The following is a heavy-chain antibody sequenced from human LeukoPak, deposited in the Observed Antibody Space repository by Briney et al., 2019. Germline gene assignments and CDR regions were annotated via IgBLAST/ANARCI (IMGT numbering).Heavy chain of an antibody. D-gene: IGHD6-6*01. Sequence: GGSLRLSCAASGFTFSSYAMHWVRQAPGKGLECVSYISSSSSTIYYADSVKGRFTISRDNAKNSLYLQMNSLRAEDTAVYYCARGGTARPLDYWGQGTLVTVSS. V-gene: IGHV3-48*01. J-gene: IGHJ4*02. CDR1: GFTFSSYA. CDR2: ISSSSSTI. CDR3: ARGGTARPLDY.